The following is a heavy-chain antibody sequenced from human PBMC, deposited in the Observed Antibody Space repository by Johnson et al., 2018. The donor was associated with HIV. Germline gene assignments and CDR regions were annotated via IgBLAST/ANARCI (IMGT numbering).Heavy chain of an antibody. V-gene: IGHV3-43*01. D-gene: IGHD1-26*01. Sequence: VQLVESGGGVVRPGGSLRLSCAASGFTFDDYTMHWVRQAPGKGLEWVSLISWDGGSKYYADSVKGRFTISRDNSKNTLYLQMNSLRAEDTAVYYCAREGLIVGATRGAFDIWGQGTMVTVSS. CDR2: ISWDGGSK. CDR1: GFTFDDYT. J-gene: IGHJ3*02. CDR3: AREGLIVGATRGAFDI.